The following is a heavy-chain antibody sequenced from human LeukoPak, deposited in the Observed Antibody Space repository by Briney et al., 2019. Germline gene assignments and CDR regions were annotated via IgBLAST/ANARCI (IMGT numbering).Heavy chain of an antibody. CDR2: INRSGDT. J-gene: IGHJ6*03. D-gene: IGHD2/OR15-2a*01. V-gene: IGHV4-34*01. CDR1: GGSLSVXX. Sequence: TXXVQGGSLSVXXWSWXXQSXGXXXXXXXEINRSGDTSYNPSLKSRVTISADTSQNQFSLKMTSVTAVDTAVYYCARVDSTFNFYFNMDVWGQGTTVIV. CDR3: ARVDSTFNFYFNMDV.